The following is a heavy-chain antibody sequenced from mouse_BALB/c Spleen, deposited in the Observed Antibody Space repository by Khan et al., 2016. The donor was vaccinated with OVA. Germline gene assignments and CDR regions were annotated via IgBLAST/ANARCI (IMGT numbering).Heavy chain of an antibody. CDR2: IWSGGST. Sequence: QVQLQQSGPGLVAPSQSLSITCTVSGFSLSRYSVHWVRQPPGKGLEWLGIIWSGGSTDYNSALKSRLSISKDNSKSQVFLKMNSLQTDDTAMYYCARNGDGGSYWYFDVWGAGTTVTVSS. J-gene: IGHJ1*01. CDR3: ARNGDGGSYWYFDV. V-gene: IGHV2-6-4*01. CDR1: GFSLSRYS. D-gene: IGHD3-3*01.